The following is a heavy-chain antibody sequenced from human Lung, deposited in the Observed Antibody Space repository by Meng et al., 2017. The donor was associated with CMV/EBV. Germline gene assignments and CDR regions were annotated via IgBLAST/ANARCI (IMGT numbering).Heavy chain of an antibody. Sequence: TLSLXXTVSGGSISSSAYYWSWIRQHPGKGLEWIGYIYYSGSTYYNPSLKSRVTISVDTSNTQFSLTLSSVTAADTAVYYCARGPTPTISEGWFDPWGQGNXVT. CDR2: IYYSGST. D-gene: IGHD3-3*01. CDR3: ARGPTPTISEGWFDP. V-gene: IGHV4-31*03. CDR1: GGSISSSAYY. J-gene: IGHJ5*02.